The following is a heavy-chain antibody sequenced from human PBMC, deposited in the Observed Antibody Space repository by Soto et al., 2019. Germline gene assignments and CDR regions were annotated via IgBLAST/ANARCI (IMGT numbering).Heavy chain of an antibody. Sequence: QVQLVESGGGVSRPGRSRRLPGPPSGLTLRNYAMPGVRRAQGRGLGWVALTPNDGNNEYYTDSVKGRFTISRDNSKNTLFLQMNSPRPEDTAVYYCAKDKGVFNWATSYFDYWGQGALVTVSS. CDR1: GLTLRNYA. J-gene: IGHJ4*02. V-gene: IGHV3-30*18. CDR3: AKDKGVFNWATSYFDY. CDR2: TPNDGNNE. D-gene: IGHD1-1*01.